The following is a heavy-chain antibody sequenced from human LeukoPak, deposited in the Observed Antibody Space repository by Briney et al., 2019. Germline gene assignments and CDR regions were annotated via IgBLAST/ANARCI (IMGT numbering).Heavy chain of an antibody. CDR1: GFTFSSHA. CDR2: ISASGDGI. V-gene: IGHV3-23*01. Sequence: PGGSLRVSCAASGFTFSSHAMSWVRQAPGKGLEWVSAISASGDGIYYTDSVKGRFTMSRDNSKDTLYLQMNSLRADDTAVYYCAKTPGGAAGNRVFDHWGQGALVTVPS. CDR3: AKTPGGAAGNRVFDH. D-gene: IGHD6-13*01. J-gene: IGHJ4*02.